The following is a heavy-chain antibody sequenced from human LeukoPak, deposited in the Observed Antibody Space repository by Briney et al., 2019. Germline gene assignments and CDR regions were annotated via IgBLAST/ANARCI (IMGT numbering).Heavy chain of an antibody. J-gene: IGHJ4*02. Sequence: SETLSLTCAVYGGSFSGYYWSWIRQPPGKGLEWIGYIYYSGSTNYNPSLKSRVTISVDTSKNQFSLKLSSVTAADTAVYYCARALRGKLGYFDYWGQGTLVTVSS. D-gene: IGHD7-27*01. CDR2: IYYSGST. CDR3: ARALRGKLGYFDY. CDR1: GGSFSGYY. V-gene: IGHV4-59*01.